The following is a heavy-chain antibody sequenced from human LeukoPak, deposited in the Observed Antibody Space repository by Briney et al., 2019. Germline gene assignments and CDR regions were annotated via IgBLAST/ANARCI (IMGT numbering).Heavy chain of an antibody. CDR3: ACRYYGEGWFDP. V-gene: IGHV4-39*07. Sequence: SETLSLTCSVSGGSFDSKYWSWIRQPSGKGLEWIGSIYYSGSTYYNPSLKSRVTISVDTSKNQFSLKLSSVTAADTAVYYCACRYYGEGWFDPWGQGTLVTVSS. CDR1: GGSFDSKY. J-gene: IGHJ5*02. D-gene: IGHD3-3*01. CDR2: IYYSGST.